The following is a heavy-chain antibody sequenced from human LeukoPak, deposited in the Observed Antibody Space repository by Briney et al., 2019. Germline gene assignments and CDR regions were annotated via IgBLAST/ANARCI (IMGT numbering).Heavy chain of an antibody. CDR2: LSTSGDNT. Sequence: GSLRLSCAASGFTFSSYAMSWVRQAPGKGLEWVSALSTSGDNTYYADSVKGRFTISRDNSKNTLYVQMNSLGAEDTAVYYCAKSSIVGATTLYFDYWGQGTLVTVSS. V-gene: IGHV3-23*01. CDR3: AKSSIVGATTLYFDY. CDR1: GFTFSSYA. J-gene: IGHJ4*02. D-gene: IGHD1-26*01.